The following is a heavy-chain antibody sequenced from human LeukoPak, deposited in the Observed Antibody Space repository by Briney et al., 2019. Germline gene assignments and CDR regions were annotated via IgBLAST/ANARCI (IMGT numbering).Heavy chain of an antibody. V-gene: IGHV1-69*13. CDR3: ARIDYGDYIFDY. CDR1: GYTLTTQS. CDR2: IIPIFGTA. Sequence: SVKVSCKASGYTLTTQSMNWVRQAPGQGLEWMGGIIPIFGTANYAQKFQGRVTITADESTSTAYMELSSLRSEDTAVYYCARIDYGDYIFDYWGQGTLVTVSP. D-gene: IGHD4-17*01. J-gene: IGHJ4*02.